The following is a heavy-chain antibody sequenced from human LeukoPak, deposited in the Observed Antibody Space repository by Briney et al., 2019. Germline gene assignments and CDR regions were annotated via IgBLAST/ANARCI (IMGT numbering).Heavy chain of an antibody. Sequence: PGGSLRLSCAASGFSFSSYWMTWVRQAPGGGLEWVANIKEDGSDKYYVDSVKGRFSISRDNAKNSLYLQMNSLRAEDTAVYYCARDKGYLALDYWGQGTLVSVSS. V-gene: IGHV3-7*01. CDR2: IKEDGSDK. CDR3: ARDKGYLALDY. CDR1: GFSFSSYW. D-gene: IGHD2-15*01. J-gene: IGHJ4*02.